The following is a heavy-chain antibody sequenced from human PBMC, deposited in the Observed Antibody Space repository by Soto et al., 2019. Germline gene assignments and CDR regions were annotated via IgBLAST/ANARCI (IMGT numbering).Heavy chain of an antibody. Sequence: SETLSLTCTVSGYSISSGYYWGWIRQPPGKGLEWIGSIYHSGSTYYNPSLKSRVTISVDTSKNQFSLKLSSVTAADTAVYYCARGPYDFWSGYPTNNYYYGMDVWGQGTTVTVSS. CDR2: IYHSGST. CDR3: ARGPYDFWSGYPTNNYYYGMDV. CDR1: GYSISSGYY. V-gene: IGHV4-38-2*02. D-gene: IGHD3-3*01. J-gene: IGHJ6*02.